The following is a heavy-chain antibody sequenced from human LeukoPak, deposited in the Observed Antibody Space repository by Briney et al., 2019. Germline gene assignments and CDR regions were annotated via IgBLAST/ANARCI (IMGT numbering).Heavy chain of an antibody. CDR1: GGSFSGYY. D-gene: IGHD2-15*01. V-gene: IGHV4-34*01. CDR2: INHSGST. J-gene: IGHJ5*02. Sequence: KTSETLSLTCAVYGGSFSGYYWSWIRQPPGKGLEWIGEINHSGSTNYNPSLKSRVTISVDTSKNQFSLKLSSVTAADTAVYYCARSPGRYCSGGSCYSKGAWFDPWGRGTLVTVSS. CDR3: ARSPGRYCSGGSCYSKGAWFDP.